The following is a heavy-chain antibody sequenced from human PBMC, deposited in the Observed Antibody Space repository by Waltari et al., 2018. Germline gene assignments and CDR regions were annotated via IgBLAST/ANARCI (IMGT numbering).Heavy chain of an antibody. V-gene: IGHV4-34*01. CDR3: ARLVLWFGESLPYFDD. Sequence: QVQLQQWGAGLLKPSETLSLTCAVYGGSFSGYYWSWIRQPPGKGLEWIGEINHSGSTNYNPSLKSRVTISVDTSKNQFYLKLSAVTAADTAVYYCARLVLWFGESLPYFDDWGQGTLVTVSS. J-gene: IGHJ4*02. CDR1: GGSFSGYY. D-gene: IGHD3-10*01. CDR2: INHSGST.